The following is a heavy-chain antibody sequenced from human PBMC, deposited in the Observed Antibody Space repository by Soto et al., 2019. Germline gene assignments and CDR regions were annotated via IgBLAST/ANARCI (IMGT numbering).Heavy chain of an antibody. CDR1: GFTFSSYG. D-gene: IGHD3-22*01. J-gene: IGHJ4*02. CDR2: ISYDGSNK. V-gene: IGHV3-30*18. Sequence: QVQLVESGGGVVQPGRSLRLSCAASGFTFSSYGMHWVRQAPGKGLEWVAVISYDGSNKYYADSVKGRFTISRDNSTNTLYLQMNSLRAEDTAVYYCAKDEWGYYDSSGYLDYWGQGTLVTVSS. CDR3: AKDEWGYYDSSGYLDY.